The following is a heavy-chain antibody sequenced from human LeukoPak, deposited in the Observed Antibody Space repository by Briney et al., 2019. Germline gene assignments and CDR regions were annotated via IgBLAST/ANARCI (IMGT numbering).Heavy chain of an antibody. D-gene: IGHD1-26*01. Sequence: GGSLRLSCAASGFTFSRHGMHWARQAPGKGLEWLAVIPHDGGSEYYADSVKGRFTISRDNSKNTLFVQMNSLRVDDTAVYYCAKWEITLTLWGQGTLVTVSS. V-gene: IGHV3-30*18. CDR1: GFTFSRHG. CDR2: IPHDGGSE. J-gene: IGHJ4*02. CDR3: AKWEITLTL.